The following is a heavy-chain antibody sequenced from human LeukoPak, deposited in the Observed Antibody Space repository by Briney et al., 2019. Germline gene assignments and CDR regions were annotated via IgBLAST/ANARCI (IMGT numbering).Heavy chain of an antibody. J-gene: IGHJ5*02. D-gene: IGHD3-10*01. Sequence: ASVTVSCKASGYTFTSYVINWVRQATGQGLEWMGWMNPNSSNTGYAQKFQGRVTMTRNTSISTAYMELSSLRSEDTAVYYCARGPAPHYGSGSSWFDPWGQGTLVTVSS. CDR2: MNPNSSNT. CDR3: ARGPAPHYGSGSSWFDP. CDR1: GYTFTSYV. V-gene: IGHV1-8*01.